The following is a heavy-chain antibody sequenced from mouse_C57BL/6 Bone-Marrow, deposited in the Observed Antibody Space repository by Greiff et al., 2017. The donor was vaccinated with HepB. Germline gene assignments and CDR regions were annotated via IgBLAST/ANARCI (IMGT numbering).Heavy chain of an antibody. CDR2: IYPRSGNT. V-gene: IGHV1-81*01. J-gene: IGHJ1*03. D-gene: IGHD1-1*01. CDR1: GYTFTSYG. CDR3: AKGSSYRYFDV. Sequence: QVQLQQSGAELARPGASVKLSCKASGYTFTSYGISWVKQRTGQGLEWIGEIYPRSGNTYYNEKFKGKATLTADKSSSTAYMALRSLTSEDSAVYFCAKGSSYRYFDVWGTGTTVTVSS.